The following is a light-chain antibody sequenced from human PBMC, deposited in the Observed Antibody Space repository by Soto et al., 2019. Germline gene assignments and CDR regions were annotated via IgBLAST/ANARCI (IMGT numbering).Light chain of an antibody. CDR2: AAS. V-gene: IGKV1-39*01. Sequence: DIQMTQSPSSLSASVGDRVTITCLASQSISSYLNWYQQKPGKAPKLLIYAASSLQSGVPSRFSGSGSGTDFTLTISSLQPEDFATYYCQQSYSNHPTFGQGTKVDIK. J-gene: IGKJ1*01. CDR3: QQSYSNHPT. CDR1: QSISSY.